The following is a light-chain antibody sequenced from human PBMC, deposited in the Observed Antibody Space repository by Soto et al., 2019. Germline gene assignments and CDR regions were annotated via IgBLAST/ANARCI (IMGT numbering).Light chain of an antibody. CDR1: QSVDSTF. CDR3: QQYMSSVT. V-gene: IGKV3-20*01. Sequence: EIVLTQSPGSLSLSPGERATLSCRASQSVDSTFFAWYQKKPGQAPRLLMYGVSKRATGIPDRFSGSGSGTDFPLTIRILEPEYFAVYYCQQYMSSVTFGQGTRVEIK. J-gene: IGKJ1*01. CDR2: GVS.